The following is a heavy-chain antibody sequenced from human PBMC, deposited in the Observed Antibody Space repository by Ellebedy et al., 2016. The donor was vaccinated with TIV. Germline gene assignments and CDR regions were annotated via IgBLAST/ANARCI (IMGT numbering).Heavy chain of an antibody. J-gene: IGHJ4*02. CDR1: GVSISRYY. D-gene: IGHD1-1*01. CDR3: ARWRDDGADY. V-gene: IGHV4-59*01. CDR2: TRYTGRT. Sequence: MPSETLSLTCSVSGVSISRYYWTWIRQPPGKGLEWIGYTRYTGRTDYNPSLTSRVTISVDTSRNQLSLKLSSVTAADTAVYYCARWRDDGADYWGQGAQVTVSS.